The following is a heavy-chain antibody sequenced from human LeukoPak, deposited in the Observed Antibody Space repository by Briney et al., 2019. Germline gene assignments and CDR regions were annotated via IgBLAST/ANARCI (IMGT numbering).Heavy chain of an antibody. Sequence: GGSLRLSCAASGFTFSSYAMHWGRQAPGQGLEWVAVISYDGSNKYYADSVKGRFTISRDNSKNTLYLQMNSLRAEETAVYFCARSPLLFGIVVVPHVEFWGQGNLVTVSS. V-gene: IGHV3-30-3*01. J-gene: IGHJ4*02. D-gene: IGHD3-22*01. CDR3: ARSPLLFGIVVVPHVEF. CDR1: GFTFSSYA. CDR2: ISYDGSNK.